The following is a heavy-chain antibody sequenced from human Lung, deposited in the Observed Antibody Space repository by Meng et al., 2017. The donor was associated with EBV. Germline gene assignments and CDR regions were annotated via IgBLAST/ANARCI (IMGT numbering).Heavy chain of an antibody. CDR2: MNPNRGTT. Sequence: QAQLGQSGAEVKKPGASVKVSCNASGYTFTSYDINWVRQGTGQGLEWMGWMNPNRGTTGYAQKFQGRVTMTRNISKSTAYMDLSSLRSEDTAVYYCATGVADFEYWGQGTLVTVSS. CDR3: ATGVADFEY. V-gene: IGHV1-8*01. J-gene: IGHJ4*02. D-gene: IGHD6-19*01. CDR1: GYTFTSYD.